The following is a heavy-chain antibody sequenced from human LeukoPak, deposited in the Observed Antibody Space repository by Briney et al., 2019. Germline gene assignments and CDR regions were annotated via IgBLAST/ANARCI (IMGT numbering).Heavy chain of an antibody. D-gene: IGHD3-10*01. Sequence: GGSLRLSCAASGFTFTNHDMHWVRQETGKGLEWVSAINPAGRTYYADSVRGRFIISRENAKNSFYLQLNSLRVEDTAIYYCAREGSDEFANIWGQGTFVTVSS. J-gene: IGHJ3*02. V-gene: IGHV3-13*01. CDR1: GFTFTNHD. CDR2: INPAGRT. CDR3: AREGSDEFANI.